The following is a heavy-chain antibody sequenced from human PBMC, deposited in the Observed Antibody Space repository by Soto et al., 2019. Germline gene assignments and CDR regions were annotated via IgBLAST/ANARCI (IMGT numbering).Heavy chain of an antibody. CDR3: ARDARSAIAVAGRDAFDI. CDR2: IYSGGST. D-gene: IGHD6-19*01. CDR1: GFTVSSNY. Sequence: EVQLVESGGGLVQPGGSLRLSCAASGFTVSSNYMSWVRQAPGKGLARVSVIYSGGSTYYADSVKGRFTISRDNSKNTLYLQMNSRRAEDTAVYYCARDARSAIAVAGRDAFDIWCQGTIVTVSS. V-gene: IGHV3-66*01. J-gene: IGHJ3*02.